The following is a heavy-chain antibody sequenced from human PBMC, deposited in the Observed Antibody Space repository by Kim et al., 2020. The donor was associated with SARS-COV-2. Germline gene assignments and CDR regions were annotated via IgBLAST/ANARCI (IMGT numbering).Heavy chain of an antibody. CDR3: AKPTVTTHNYYYYYGMDV. D-gene: IGHD4-4*01. V-gene: IGHV3-23*01. Sequence: KGRFTISRDNSKNTLYLQMNSLRAEDTAVYYCAKPTVTTHNYYYYYGMDVWGQGTTVTVSS. J-gene: IGHJ6*02.